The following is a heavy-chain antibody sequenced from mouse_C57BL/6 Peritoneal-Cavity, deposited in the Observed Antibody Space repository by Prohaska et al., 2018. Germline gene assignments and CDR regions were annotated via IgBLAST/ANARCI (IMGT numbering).Heavy chain of an antibody. CDR3: TNYYGSSYAMDY. D-gene: IGHD1-1*01. Sequence: QVQLQQSGAELVRPGASVTLSCKASGYTFTDYEMHWVKQTPVHGLEWIGAIGPETGGTAYNQKFKGKAILTADKSSSTAYMELRSLTSEDSAVYYCTNYYGSSYAMDYWGQGTPVTVSS. CDR1: GYTFTDYE. CDR2: IGPETGGT. V-gene: IGHV1-15*01. J-gene: IGHJ4*01.